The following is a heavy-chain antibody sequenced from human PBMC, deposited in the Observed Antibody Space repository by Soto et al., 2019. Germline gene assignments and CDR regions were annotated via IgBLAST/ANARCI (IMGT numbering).Heavy chain of an antibody. D-gene: IGHD6-13*01. CDR2: ISAYNGNT. CDR3: AREGIAAAGTTAYYYGMDV. CDR1: GYTFTSYG. Sequence: ASVKVSCKASGYTFTSYGISWVRQAPGQGLEWMGWISAYNGNTNYAQKLQGRVTMTTDTSTSTAYMELRSLRSDDTAVYYCAREGIAAAGTTAYYYGMDVWGQGTTVTVSS. J-gene: IGHJ6*02. V-gene: IGHV1-18*01.